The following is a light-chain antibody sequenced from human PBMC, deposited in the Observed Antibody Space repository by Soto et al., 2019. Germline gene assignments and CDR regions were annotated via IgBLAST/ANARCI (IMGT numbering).Light chain of an antibody. CDR1: SSNIGSNT. J-gene: IGLJ2*01. V-gene: IGLV1-44*01. CDR3: AAWDDSLNGL. CDR2: SNN. Sequence: QSALNQPPSASWTPGQTVTISCSESSSNIGSNTVNWYQQLPGTAPKLLIYSNNQRPSGVPDRFSGSKSGTSASMAISGLQSEDEADYYCAAWDDSLNGLFGGGTKVTVL.